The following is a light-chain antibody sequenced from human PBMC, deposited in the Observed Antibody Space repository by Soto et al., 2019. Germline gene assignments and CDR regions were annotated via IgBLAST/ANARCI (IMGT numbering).Light chain of an antibody. CDR3: QQYTNWPPWT. CDR2: GAS. V-gene: IGKV3-15*01. CDR1: QSVSNN. J-gene: IGKJ1*01. Sequence: EIVMTQSPATLSVSPGERATLSCRASQSVSNNLAWYQQKPGQAPRLLIYGASTRATGIPDRFSGRGPGTEFTLTIRSLQSEDFAVYYCQQYTNWPPWTFGRGTKVEIK.